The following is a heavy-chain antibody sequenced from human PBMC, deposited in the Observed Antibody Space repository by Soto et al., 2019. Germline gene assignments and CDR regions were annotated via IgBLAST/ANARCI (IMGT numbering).Heavy chain of an antibody. CDR3: AKDEDWTGVYGRGV. Sequence: GGSLRLSCAASGFTFNSYAMNWARQAPGKGLEWVTTINGGSTPYYAYSVKGRFTISRDNSKNTLYLQMTSLRAEDTAVYYCAKDEDWTGVYGRGVWGQGTTVT. CDR1: GFTFNSYA. J-gene: IGHJ6*02. CDR2: INGGSTP. V-gene: IGHV3-23*01. D-gene: IGHD7-27*01.